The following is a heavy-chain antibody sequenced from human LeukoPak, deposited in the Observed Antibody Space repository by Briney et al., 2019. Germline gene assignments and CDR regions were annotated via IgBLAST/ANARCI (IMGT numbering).Heavy chain of an antibody. V-gene: IGHV3-23*01. Sequence: GGSLRLSCAASGFTFSSYAMSWVRQAPGKGLEWVSAISGSGGSTYYADSVKGRFTISRDNSKNTLYLQMNSLRAEDTAVYYCAKSPAERQRVGAYDYWGQGTLVTVSS. CDR3: AKSPAERQRVGAYDY. D-gene: IGHD1-26*01. J-gene: IGHJ4*02. CDR2: ISGSGGST. CDR1: GFTFSSYA.